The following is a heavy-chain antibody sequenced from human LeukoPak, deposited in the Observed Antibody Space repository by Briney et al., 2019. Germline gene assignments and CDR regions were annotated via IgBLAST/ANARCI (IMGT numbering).Heavy chain of an antibody. CDR1: GFTFDDYA. CDR3: AGSQLLLDWFDP. D-gene: IGHD2-2*01. J-gene: IGHJ5*02. V-gene: IGHV3-9*01. Sequence: GGSLRLSCAASGFTFDDYAMHWVRQAPGKGLEWVSGISWNSGSIGYADSVKGRFTISRDNAKNSLYLQMNSLRAEDTAVYYCAGSQLLLDWFDPWGQGTLVTVSS. CDR2: ISWNSGSI.